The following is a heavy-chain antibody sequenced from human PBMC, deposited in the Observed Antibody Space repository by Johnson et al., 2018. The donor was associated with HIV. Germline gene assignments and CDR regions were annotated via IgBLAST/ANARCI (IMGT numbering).Heavy chain of an antibody. V-gene: IGHV3-66*01. D-gene: IGHD5-18*01. J-gene: IGHJ3*02. CDR1: GFTVSSNY. CDR2: INTGGST. Sequence: VQLVESGGGLVQPVGSLRLSCAASGFTVSSNYMSWVRQAPGKGLEWVSLINTGGSTYYADSVKGRFTISRDNSKNTLYLQMNSLRAEDTAVYYCARAYTYGAFDIWGQGTMVTVSS. CDR3: ARAYTYGAFDI.